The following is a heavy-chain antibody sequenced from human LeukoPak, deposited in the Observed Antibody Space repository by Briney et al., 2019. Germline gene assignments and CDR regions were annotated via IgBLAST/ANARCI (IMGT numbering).Heavy chain of an antibody. Sequence: PGRSLRLSCAASGFTFDDYAMHWVRQAPGKGLEWVSGISWNSGSIGYADSVKGRFTISRDNAKNSLYLQMNSLRAEDTAVYYCARGRLLLPRYWGQGTLVTVSS. D-gene: IGHD3-10*01. CDR2: ISWNSGSI. CDR1: GFTFDDYA. J-gene: IGHJ4*02. CDR3: ARGRLLLPRY. V-gene: IGHV3-9*01.